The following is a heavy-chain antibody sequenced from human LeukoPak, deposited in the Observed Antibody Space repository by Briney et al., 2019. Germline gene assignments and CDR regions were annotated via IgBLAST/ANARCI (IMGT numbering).Heavy chain of an antibody. Sequence: GESLRLSCAASGFTVSSNYMSWVRQAPGKGLEWVSAISGSGGNTYYADSVKGRFTISRDNSKNTLYLQMNSLRAEDTAIYYCAKGVLPTGFDYWGQGTLVTVSS. D-gene: IGHD3-10*01. J-gene: IGHJ4*02. CDR2: ISGSGGNT. CDR1: GFTVSSNY. CDR3: AKGVLPTGFDY. V-gene: IGHV3-23*01.